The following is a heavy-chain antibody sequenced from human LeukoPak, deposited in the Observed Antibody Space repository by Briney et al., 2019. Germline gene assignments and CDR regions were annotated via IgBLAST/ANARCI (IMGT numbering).Heavy chain of an antibody. D-gene: IGHD5-18*01. CDR2: IWYDGSNK. CDR1: GFTFSSYG. Sequence: GRSLRLSCAASGFTFSSYGMDWVRQAPGKGLEWVAVIWYDGSNKYYADSVKGRFTISRDNSKNTLYLQMNGLRAEDTAVYYCAGARRGYSYGHLDYWGQGTLVTVSS. J-gene: IGHJ4*02. CDR3: AGARRGYSYGHLDY. V-gene: IGHV3-33*01.